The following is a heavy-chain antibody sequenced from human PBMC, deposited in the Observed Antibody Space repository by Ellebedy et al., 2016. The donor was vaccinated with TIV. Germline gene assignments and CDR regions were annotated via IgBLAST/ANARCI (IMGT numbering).Heavy chain of an antibody. CDR1: GLTSSSYA. CDR2: IYSGGST. D-gene: IGHD6-13*01. Sequence: PGGSLRLSCAASGLTSSSYAMCWVPQAPGKGREWVPVIYSGGSTYDADSVKGRFTLSRDNSQNTLYLQMNSLRAEDTAVYYCARDLSIAAAGTLAGDYWGQGTLVTVSS. V-gene: IGHV3-23*03. J-gene: IGHJ4*02. CDR3: ARDLSIAAAGTLAGDY.